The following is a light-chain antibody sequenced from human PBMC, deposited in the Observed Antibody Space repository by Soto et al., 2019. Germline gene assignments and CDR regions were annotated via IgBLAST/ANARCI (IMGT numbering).Light chain of an antibody. Sequence: IVLTQSPATLSVSPGERVTLSCRASENVGTNLAWYQQRPGQPPRLLIYGSSTRATGISATFSGSGSRTEFTLNISRLQSEDSAVYYCKKYNNWGIYFGGGTRVEIK. CDR3: KKYNNWGIY. CDR1: ENVGTN. J-gene: IGKJ4*01. CDR2: GSS. V-gene: IGKV3D-15*01.